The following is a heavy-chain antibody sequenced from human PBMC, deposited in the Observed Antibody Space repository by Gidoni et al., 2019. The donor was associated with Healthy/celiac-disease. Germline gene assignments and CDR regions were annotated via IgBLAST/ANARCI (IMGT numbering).Heavy chain of an antibody. J-gene: IGHJ4*02. CDR3: AKDLAY. V-gene: IGHV3-30*18. CDR1: GFTFSRYG. Sequence: QVPLVESGGVLVQPGRSLRLSCAASGFTFSRYGMHWVRQAPGKGLEWVAVISYDGSNKYYAESVKGRVTISRDNSKNTLYLQMNSLRAEDTAVYYCAKDLAYWGQGTLVTVSS. CDR2: ISYDGSNK.